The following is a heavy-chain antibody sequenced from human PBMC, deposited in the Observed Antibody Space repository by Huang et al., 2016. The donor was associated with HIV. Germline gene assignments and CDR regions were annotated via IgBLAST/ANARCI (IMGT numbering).Heavy chain of an antibody. CDR2: IKSNANGGAK. CDR1: GFIFTNAW. V-gene: IGHV3-15*02. Sequence: EVQLVESGGALAKAGGYLRLACAAYGFIFTNAWRSWVRQAPGKGIVWSVRIKSNANGGAKDYSASVKYRFTISRDDSKDTLYLQMNNLTFEDTAVYYCVTNIRFLEWWGEFFFDLWGQGTLVTVSS. J-gene: IGHJ4*02. D-gene: IGHD3-3*01. CDR3: VTNIRFLEWWGEFFFDL.